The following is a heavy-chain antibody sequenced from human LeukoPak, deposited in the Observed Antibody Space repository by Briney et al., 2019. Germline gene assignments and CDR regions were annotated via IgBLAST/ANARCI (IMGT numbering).Heavy chain of an antibody. CDR1: GFTFSSYE. Sequence: PRGSLRLSCAASGFTFSSYEMNWVRQAPGKGLEWVSYISSSGSTIYYADSVKGRFTISRDNAKNSLYLQMNSLRAEDTAVYYCARATRGADAFDIWGQGTMVTVSS. CDR2: ISSSGSTI. V-gene: IGHV3-48*03. J-gene: IGHJ3*02. D-gene: IGHD1-26*01. CDR3: ARATRGADAFDI.